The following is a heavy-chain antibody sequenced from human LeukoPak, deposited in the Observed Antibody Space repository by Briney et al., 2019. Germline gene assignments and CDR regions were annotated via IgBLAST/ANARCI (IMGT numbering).Heavy chain of an antibody. CDR2: ISYDGSNK. CDR1: GSTFSSYG. CDR3: VILWFGELYSFDY. Sequence: GGSLRLSCAASGSTFSSYGMHWVRQAPGKGLEWVAVISYDGSNKYYADSVKGRFTISRDNSKNTLYLQMNSLRAEDTAVYYCVILWFGELYSFDYWGQGTLVTVSS. D-gene: IGHD3-10*01. J-gene: IGHJ4*02. V-gene: IGHV3-30*03.